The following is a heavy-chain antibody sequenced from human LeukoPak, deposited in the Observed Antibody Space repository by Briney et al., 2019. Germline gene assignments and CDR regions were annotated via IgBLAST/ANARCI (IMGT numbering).Heavy chain of an antibody. CDR3: ASRYSSSWYYFDY. CDR1: GYTFTSYD. Sequence: ASVKVSCKASGYTFTSYDINWVRQATGQGLEWMGWTNPNSGNTGYAQKFQGRVTITRNTSISTAYMELSSLRSEDTAVYYCASRYSSSWYYFDYWGQGTLVTVSS. D-gene: IGHD6-13*01. V-gene: IGHV1-8*03. J-gene: IGHJ4*02. CDR2: TNPNSGNT.